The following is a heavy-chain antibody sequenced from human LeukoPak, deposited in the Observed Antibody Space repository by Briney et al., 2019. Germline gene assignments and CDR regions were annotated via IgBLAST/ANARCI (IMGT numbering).Heavy chain of an antibody. Sequence: GGSLGLSCAASGFTFSGSAMHWVRQASGKGLEWVGRIRSKANSYATAYAASVKGRFTISRDDSKNTAYLQMNSLKTEDTAVYYCTSPSTMVRGVIIDYWGQGTLVTVSS. CDR1: GFTFSGSA. CDR2: IRSKANSYAT. CDR3: TSPSTMVRGVIIDY. J-gene: IGHJ4*02. D-gene: IGHD3-10*01. V-gene: IGHV3-73*01.